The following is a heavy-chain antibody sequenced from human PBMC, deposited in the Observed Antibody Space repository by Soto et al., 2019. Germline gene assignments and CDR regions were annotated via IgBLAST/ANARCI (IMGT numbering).Heavy chain of an antibody. Sequence: GGSLRLSCAASGFTFSSYAMHWVRQAPGKGLEWVAVISYDGSNKYYADSVKGRFTISRDNSKNTLYLQMNSLRAEDTAVYYCARAASGWYGYFDYWGQGTLVTVSS. CDR3: ARAASGWYGYFDY. J-gene: IGHJ4*02. D-gene: IGHD6-19*01. V-gene: IGHV3-30-3*01. CDR2: ISYDGSNK. CDR1: GFTFSSYA.